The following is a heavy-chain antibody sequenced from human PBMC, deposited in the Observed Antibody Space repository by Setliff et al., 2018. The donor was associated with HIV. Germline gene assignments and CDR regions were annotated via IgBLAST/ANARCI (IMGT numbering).Heavy chain of an antibody. J-gene: IGHJ4*01. Sequence: SETLSLTCTVSGGSINSGGYYWSWIRQYPGKGLEWIGYIDYSGSAFYNPSLKSRITISRDTSKNQFSLKMNSVTAADTAVYYCAREGKTALVTKYFDYWGHGKLVTVSS. V-gene: IGHV4-31*03. D-gene: IGHD5-18*01. CDR1: GGSINSGGYY. CDR3: AREGKTALVTKYFDY. CDR2: IDYSGSA.